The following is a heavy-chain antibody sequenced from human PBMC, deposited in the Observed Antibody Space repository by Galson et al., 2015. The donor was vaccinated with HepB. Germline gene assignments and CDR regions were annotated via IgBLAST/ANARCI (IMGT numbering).Heavy chain of an antibody. Sequence: SLRLSCAASGFTFSSYSMYWVRQAPGNGLEWVSSISSSSSDIYYAGSVKGRYTISSDNAKNSLYLQMNSLRAEDTAVYYGARDLRQQQVPPEDSWGQGTLVTVSS. D-gene: IGHD6-13*01. CDR3: ARDLRQQQVPPEDS. V-gene: IGHV3-21*01. CDR2: ISSSSSDI. CDR1: GFTFSSYS. J-gene: IGHJ4*02.